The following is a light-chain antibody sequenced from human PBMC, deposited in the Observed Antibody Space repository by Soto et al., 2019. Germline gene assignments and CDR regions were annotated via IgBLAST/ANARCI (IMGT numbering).Light chain of an antibody. CDR3: SSYTSSSTRV. Sequence: QSALTQPASVSGSPGQSIAISCTGTSSDVGGYYSVSWYQQHPGKAPTLVIYDVSNRPSGVSNRFSGSKSGNTASLTISGLQAEDEAAYYCSSYTSSSTRVFGGGTKLTVL. CDR2: DVS. CDR1: SSDVGGYYS. V-gene: IGLV2-14*01. J-gene: IGLJ2*01.